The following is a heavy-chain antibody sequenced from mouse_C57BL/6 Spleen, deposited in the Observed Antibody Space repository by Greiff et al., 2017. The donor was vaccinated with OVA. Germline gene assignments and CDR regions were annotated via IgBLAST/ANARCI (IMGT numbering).Heavy chain of an antibody. V-gene: IGHV1-81*01. CDR2: IYPRSGNT. J-gene: IGHJ1*03. CDR3: ARSGDYYDYWYFDV. Sequence: VQVVESGAELARPGASVKLSCKASGYTFTSYGISWVKQRTGQGLEWIGEIYPRSGNTYYNEKFKGKATLTADKSSSTAYMELRSLTSEDSAVYFCARSGDYYDYWYFDVWGTGTTVTVSS. CDR1: GYTFTSYG. D-gene: IGHD2-4*01.